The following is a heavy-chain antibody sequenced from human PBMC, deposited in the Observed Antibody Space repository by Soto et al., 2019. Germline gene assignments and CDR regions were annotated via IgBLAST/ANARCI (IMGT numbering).Heavy chain of an antibody. J-gene: IGHJ1*01. V-gene: IGHV3-30*18. CDR2: ISYDGSNK. D-gene: IGHD6-19*01. CDR3: AKAGESYSSGWYGYFQH. CDR1: GFTFSSYG. Sequence: QVQLVESGEGVVQPGRSLRLSCAASGFTFSSYGMHWVRQAPGKGLEWVAVISYDGSNKYYADSVKGRFTISRDNSKNTLYLQMNSLRAEDTAMYYCAKAGESYSSGWYGYFQHWGQGTLVTVSS.